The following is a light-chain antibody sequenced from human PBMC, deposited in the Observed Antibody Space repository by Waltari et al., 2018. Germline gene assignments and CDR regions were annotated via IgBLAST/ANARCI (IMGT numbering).Light chain of an antibody. CDR1: QSISSW. V-gene: IGKV1-5*03. J-gene: IGKJ1*01. Sequence: DIQMTQSPSTLSASVGDRVTITCRASQSISSWLAWYQQKPGKAPKLLIYKASSLESGVPSRFSGSGSGTEFTLTIRSLQPDDFATYYCQQYYSYRTFGQGTKVEIK. CDR3: QQYYSYRT. CDR2: KAS.